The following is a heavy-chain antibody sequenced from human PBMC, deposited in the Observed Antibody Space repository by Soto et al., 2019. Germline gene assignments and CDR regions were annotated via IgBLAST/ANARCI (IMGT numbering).Heavy chain of an antibody. CDR1: GYTFTSYG. D-gene: IGHD3-10*01. Sequence: QVRLVQSGAGVKKPGASVKVSCKASGYTFTSYGISWVRQAPGQGREWMGWISAYNGNTNYAQKLQGRVTMTTDTSTSTAYMELRSLRYDDTAVYYCANVWFGGRWFDPWGQGTLVTVSS. J-gene: IGHJ5*02. CDR2: ISAYNGNT. V-gene: IGHV1-18*01. CDR3: ANVWFGGRWFDP.